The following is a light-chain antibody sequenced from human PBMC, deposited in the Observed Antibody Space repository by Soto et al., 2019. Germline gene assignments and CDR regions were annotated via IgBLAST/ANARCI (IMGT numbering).Light chain of an antibody. Sequence: EIVLTQSPGTLSLSPGGRTTLSCRASQSVTSSDLAWYQKKTGQSPRLLIYRASSRATGIADRFSGSGSGTDFTLTISRLEAEDFAVYYCQHYGSTLITFGQGTRLEIK. V-gene: IGKV3-20*01. J-gene: IGKJ5*01. CDR2: RAS. CDR3: QHYGSTLIT. CDR1: QSVTSSD.